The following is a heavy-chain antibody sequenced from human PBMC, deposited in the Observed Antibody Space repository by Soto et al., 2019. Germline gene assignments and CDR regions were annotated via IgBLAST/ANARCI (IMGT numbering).Heavy chain of an antibody. D-gene: IGHD3-3*01. V-gene: IGHV4-39*01. CDR2: IYNRGNT. J-gene: IGHJ4*02. CDR3: ATITIFGVVPNYFDY. Sequence: SETLSLTCTVSGVSISDDNYYWSWIRQPPGKDLEWIGHIYNRGNTYNNPSLKSRVIISVDTSKNQFSLKLSSVTAADTAVYYCATITIFGVVPNYFDYWGQGTLVTVSS. CDR1: GVSISDDNYY.